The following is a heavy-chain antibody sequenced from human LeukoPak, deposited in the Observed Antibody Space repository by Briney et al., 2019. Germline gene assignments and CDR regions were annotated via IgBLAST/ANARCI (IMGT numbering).Heavy chain of an antibody. CDR1: GYTFTSYG. CDR2: ISAYNGNT. CDR3: ARARKTNLHYYYYYMDV. D-gene: IGHD1/OR15-1a*01. V-gene: IGHV1-18*01. J-gene: IGHJ6*03. Sequence: ASVNVSCKASGYTFTSYGISWVRQAPGQGLEWMGWISAYNGNTNYAQKLQGRVTMTTDTSTSTAYMELRSLRSDDTAVYYCARARKTNLHYYYYYMDVWGKGTTVTVSS.